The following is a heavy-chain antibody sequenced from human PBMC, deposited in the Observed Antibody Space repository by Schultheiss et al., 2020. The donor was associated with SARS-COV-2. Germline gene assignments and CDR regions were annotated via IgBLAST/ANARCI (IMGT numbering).Heavy chain of an antibody. CDR2: INSDGSST. J-gene: IGHJ5*02. CDR3: ARDPGDITIFGVVMGWFDP. CDR1: GFTFGDYA. D-gene: IGHD3-3*01. Sequence: GGSLRLSCTASGFTFGDYAMSWVRQAPGKGLVWVSRINSDGSSTSYADSVKGRFTISRDNAKNTLYLQMNSLRAEDTAVYYCARDPGDITIFGVVMGWFDPWGQGTLVTVSS. V-gene: IGHV3-74*01.